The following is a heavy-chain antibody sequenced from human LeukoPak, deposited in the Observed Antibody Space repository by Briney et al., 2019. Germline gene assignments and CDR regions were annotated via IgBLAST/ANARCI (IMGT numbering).Heavy chain of an antibody. Sequence: GGSLRLSCAASGFTFSSYGMRWVRQAPGKGLEWVAVISYDGSNKYYADSVKGRFTISRDNSKNTLYLQMNSLRAEDTAVYCCASLEQWPADYWGQGTLVTVSS. CDR2: ISYDGSNK. CDR1: GFTFSSYG. D-gene: IGHD6-19*01. CDR3: ASLEQWPADY. J-gene: IGHJ4*02. V-gene: IGHV3-30*03.